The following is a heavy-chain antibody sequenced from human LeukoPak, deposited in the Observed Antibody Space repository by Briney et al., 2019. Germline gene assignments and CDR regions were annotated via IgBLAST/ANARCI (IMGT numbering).Heavy chain of an antibody. CDR3: AKAAVDYYYYMDV. CDR1: GSTFTNYG. V-gene: IGHV1-18*01. J-gene: IGHJ6*03. D-gene: IGHD6-13*01. CDR2: ISVYNDNT. Sequence: GASVKVSCKASGSTFTNYGISWVRQAPGQGLEWMGWISVYNDNTNYAQKLQGRVTMTTDTSTSTVYMELRSLRSDDAAVYYCAKAAVDYYYYMDVWGKGTTVTVSS.